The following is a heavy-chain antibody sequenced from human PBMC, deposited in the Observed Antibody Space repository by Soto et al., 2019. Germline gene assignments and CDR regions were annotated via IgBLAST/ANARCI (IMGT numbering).Heavy chain of an antibody. CDR1: GYTFTDYL. D-gene: IGHD2-8*01. J-gene: IGHJ4*02. Sequence: GESLKISCKGSGYTFTDYLIGWVRQLPGKGLEWMGIIYPGDSDTRYSPSFQGHVTITVDKSTSTAYLQMNSLRAEDTAVYYCASRSATVLSLTYWGPGTQVTVSS. CDR3: ASRSATVLSLTY. V-gene: IGHV5-51*01. CDR2: IYPGDSDT.